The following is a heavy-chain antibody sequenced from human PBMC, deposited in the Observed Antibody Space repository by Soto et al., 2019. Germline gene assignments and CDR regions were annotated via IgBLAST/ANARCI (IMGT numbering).Heavy chain of an antibody. J-gene: IGHJ4*02. Sequence: ASVKVSCKASGGTFSSYAISWVRQAPGQGLEWMGGIIPIFGTANYAQKFQGRVTITADESTSTAYMELSSLRSEDTAVYYCAWALEMATINPSFDYWGQGTLVTVSS. V-gene: IGHV1-69*13. CDR2: IIPIFGTA. CDR1: GGTFSSYA. D-gene: IGHD5-12*01. CDR3: AWALEMATINPSFDY.